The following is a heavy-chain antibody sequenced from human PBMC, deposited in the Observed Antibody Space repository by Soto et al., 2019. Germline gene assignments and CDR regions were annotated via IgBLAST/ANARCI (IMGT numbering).Heavy chain of an antibody. D-gene: IGHD3-10*01. CDR2: INPILSMS. J-gene: IGHJ4*02. CDR1: GDTFAFHS. Sequence: QVQLVQSGAEVKRPGSSVKVSCKASGDTFAFHSINWVRQAPGLGLEWMGRINPILSMSNYAQWFQGRVTMTEDKSTSTAYMVLSSLRSEDTAIYYCATSYGSGYRAFDYWGQGALVTVSS. CDR3: ATSYGSGYRAFDY. V-gene: IGHV1-69*02.